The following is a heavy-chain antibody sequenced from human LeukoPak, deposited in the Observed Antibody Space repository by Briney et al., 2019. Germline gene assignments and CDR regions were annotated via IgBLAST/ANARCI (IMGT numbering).Heavy chain of an antibody. D-gene: IGHD5-24*01. CDR2: IYYSGST. CDR3: ARGHGDGYNYRGYYFDS. V-gene: IGHV4-31*03. J-gene: IGHJ4*02. Sequence: SETLSLTCTVSGGSISSGGCQWSWIRQHPGKGLEWIGYIYYSGSTYYNPSLKSRVTISVDTPKNQFSLNLSSVTAADTAVYYCARGHGDGYNYRGYYFDSWGQGTLVTVSS. CDR1: GGSISSGGCQ.